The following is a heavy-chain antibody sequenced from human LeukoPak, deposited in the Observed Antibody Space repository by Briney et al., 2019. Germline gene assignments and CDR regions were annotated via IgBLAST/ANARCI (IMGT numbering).Heavy chain of an antibody. J-gene: IGHJ2*01. V-gene: IGHV3-53*01. CDR3: ARDGSAGWYFDL. Sequence: PGGSLRLSCAASGITVSSKYMSWVRQAPGKGLEWVSVMQSGGSTYYADSVKGRFTISRDNSKNTLYLQMNSLRVEDTAVYYCARDGSAGWYFDLWGRGTLANVVS. CDR2: MQSGGST. D-gene: IGHD1-26*01. CDR1: GITVSSKY.